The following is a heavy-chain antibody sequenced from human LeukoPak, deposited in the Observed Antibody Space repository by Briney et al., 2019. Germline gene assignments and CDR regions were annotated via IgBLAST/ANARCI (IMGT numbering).Heavy chain of an antibody. Sequence: GGSLSLSCVASGFSFSDYSMNWVRQAPGKGLEWVASINQDQSAKFYVDSVRGRFTISRDNAQNSLFLQMNSLRAEDTAFYYCAKLLRDVTIYDFWGQGALVTVSS. CDR3: AKLLRDVTIYDF. V-gene: IGHV3-7*01. CDR2: INQDQSAK. D-gene: IGHD4-23*01. J-gene: IGHJ4*01. CDR1: GFSFSDYS.